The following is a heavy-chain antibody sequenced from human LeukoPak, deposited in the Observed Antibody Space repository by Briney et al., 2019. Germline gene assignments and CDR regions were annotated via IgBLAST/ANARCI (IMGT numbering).Heavy chain of an antibody. Sequence: SETLSLTCAVYGGSFSGYYWSWIRQPPGKGLEWIGEINHSGSTNYNPSLKSRVTISVDTSKNQFSLKLSSVTAADTAVYYCAREYSSSMGAFDIWGQGTMVTVSS. D-gene: IGHD6-6*01. J-gene: IGHJ3*02. V-gene: IGHV4-34*01. CDR3: AREYSSSMGAFDI. CDR1: GGSFSGYY. CDR2: INHSGST.